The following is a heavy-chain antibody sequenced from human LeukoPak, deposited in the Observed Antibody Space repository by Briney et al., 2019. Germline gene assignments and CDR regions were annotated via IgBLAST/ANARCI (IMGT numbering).Heavy chain of an antibody. J-gene: IGHJ1*01. CDR2: IIPIFGTA. V-gene: IGHV1-69*13. CDR1: GGTFSSYA. CDR3: ARGVVRDGYNPEYFQH. D-gene: IGHD5-24*01. Sequence: ASVKVSCKASGGTFSSYAISWVRQAPGQGLEWMGGIIPIFGTANYAQKFQGRVTITADESTSTAYMELSSLRSEDTAVYYCARGVVRDGYNPEYFQHWGQGTLVTVSS.